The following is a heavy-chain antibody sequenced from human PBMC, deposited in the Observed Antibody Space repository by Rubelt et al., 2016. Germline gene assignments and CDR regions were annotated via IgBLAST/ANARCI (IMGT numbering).Heavy chain of an antibody. J-gene: IGHJ5*02. D-gene: IGHD4/OR15-4a*01. CDR2: IWSDGSNK. CDR3: ARDNLGYGESKWFDP. V-gene: IGHV3-33*01. Sequence: VRQAPGKGLEWVAVIWSDGSNKYYVDSVKGRFTISRDNSKNRLFLQMNSLRAEDTAVYYSARDNLGYGESKWFDPWGQGALVTVSS.